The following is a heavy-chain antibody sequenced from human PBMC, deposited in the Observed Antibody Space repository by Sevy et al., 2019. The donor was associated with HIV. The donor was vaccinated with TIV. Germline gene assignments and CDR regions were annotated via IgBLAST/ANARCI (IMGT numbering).Heavy chain of an antibody. J-gene: IGHJ2*01. Sequence: SETLSLTCTVSGGSISSYYWSWIRQPPGKGLEWTGYIHYSGSTNYNPSLKSRVTISIDTSKNQFSLNLSSVTAADTAVYYCARSESYATTLDLWGRGTLVTVSS. V-gene: IGHV4-59*01. CDR3: ARSESYATTLDL. CDR1: GGSISSYY. D-gene: IGHD2-15*01. CDR2: IHYSGST.